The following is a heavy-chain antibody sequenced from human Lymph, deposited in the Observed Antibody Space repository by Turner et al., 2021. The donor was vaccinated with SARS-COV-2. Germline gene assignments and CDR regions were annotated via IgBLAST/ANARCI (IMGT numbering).Heavy chain of an antibody. Sequence: ERQLVESGGGLVQPGGSLALSCAASGFTFRSFSMNWVRQAPGKVLEWVSNISISSSTIYYADSVKGRFTISRDNAKNSLYLKINSLRDEDTAVYYCAKDRGGYGAYDDGMDVWGQGTTVTVSS. CDR1: GFTFRSFS. D-gene: IGHD3-10*01. V-gene: IGHV3-48*02. J-gene: IGHJ6*02. CDR2: ISISSSTI. CDR3: AKDRGGYGAYDDGMDV.